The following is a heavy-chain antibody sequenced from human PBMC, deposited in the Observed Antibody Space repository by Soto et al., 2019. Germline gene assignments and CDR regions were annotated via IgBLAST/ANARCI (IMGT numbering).Heavy chain of an antibody. V-gene: IGHV1-69*13. Sequence: GASVKVSCKASGGTFSSYAISWVRQAPGQGLEWMGGIIPIFGTANYAQKFQGRVTITADESTSTAYMELSSLRSEDTAVYYCARIPSYDSSGYTFDPWGQGTLVTVSS. CDR2: IIPIFGTA. J-gene: IGHJ5*02. D-gene: IGHD3-22*01. CDR1: GGTFSSYA. CDR3: ARIPSYDSSGYTFDP.